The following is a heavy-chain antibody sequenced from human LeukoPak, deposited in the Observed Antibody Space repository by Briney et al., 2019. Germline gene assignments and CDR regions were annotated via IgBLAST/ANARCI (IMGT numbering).Heavy chain of an antibody. Sequence: ASVKVSCKASGGTFSSYAISWVRQAPGQGLEWMGWINPNSGGTNYAQKFQGRVTMTRDTSISTAYMDLSRLRSDDTAVYYCARDFDWPYSNGFDIWGQGTMVTVSS. CDR1: GGTFSSYA. J-gene: IGHJ3*02. CDR2: INPNSGGT. CDR3: ARDFDWPYSNGFDI. D-gene: IGHD3-9*01. V-gene: IGHV1-2*02.